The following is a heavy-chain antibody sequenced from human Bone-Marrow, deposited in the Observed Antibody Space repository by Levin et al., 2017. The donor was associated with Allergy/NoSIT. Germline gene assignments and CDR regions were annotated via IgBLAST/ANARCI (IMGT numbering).Heavy chain of an antibody. CDR2: ISWNSGSI. D-gene: IGHD3-22*01. CDR3: AKDFRGWDSSGSDAFDS. V-gene: IGHV3-9*01. Sequence: PGGSLRLSCAASGFTFDDYAMHWVRQAPGKGLEWVSGISWNSGSIGYADSVKGRFTISRDNAKNSLYLQMNSLRAEDTALYYCAKDFRGWDSSGSDAFDSWGQGTMVTVSS. J-gene: IGHJ3*02. CDR1: GFTFDDYA.